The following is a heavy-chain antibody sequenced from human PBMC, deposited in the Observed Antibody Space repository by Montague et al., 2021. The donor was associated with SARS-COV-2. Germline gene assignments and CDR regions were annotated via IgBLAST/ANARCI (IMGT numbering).Heavy chain of an antibody. J-gene: IGHJ3*01. CDR2: IKRDGSAK. V-gene: IGHV3-7*01. CDR1: GFTFSTYW. Sequence: SLRLSCAASGFTFSTYWMSWVRQAPGEGLEWVANIKRDGSAKYYVDSVKGRFTISRDNSKNSLYLQMNSLTAEDTAVYFCARLGRIAAGAGDAFDFWGQGTMGIVSS. D-gene: IGHD6-13*01. CDR3: ARLGRIAAGAGDAFDF.